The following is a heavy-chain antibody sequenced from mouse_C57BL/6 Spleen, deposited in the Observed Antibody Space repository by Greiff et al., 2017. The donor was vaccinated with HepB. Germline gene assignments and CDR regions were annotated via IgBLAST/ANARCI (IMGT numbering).Heavy chain of an antibody. CDR2: INPSSGYT. Sequence: QVHVKQSGAELAKPGASVKLSCKASGYTFTSYWMHWVKQRPGQGLEWIGYINPSSGYTKYNQKFKDKATLTADKSSSTAYMQLSSLTYEDSAVYYCASGYYGSEGYWGQGTTLTVSS. CDR3: ASGYYGSEGY. D-gene: IGHD1-1*01. CDR1: GYTFTSYW. V-gene: IGHV1-7*01. J-gene: IGHJ2*01.